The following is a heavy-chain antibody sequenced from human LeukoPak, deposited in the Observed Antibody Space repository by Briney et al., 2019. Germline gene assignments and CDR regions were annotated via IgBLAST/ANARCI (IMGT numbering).Heavy chain of an antibody. V-gene: IGHV3-33*08. D-gene: IGHD5-18*01. CDR3: ARGNRAMVT. CDR1: GFSFSSYG. CDR2: IWYDGSNK. Sequence: GGSLRLSCAASGFSFSSYGMHWVRQAPGKGLEWVAVIWYDGSNKHYADSVKGRFTISRDNSKNTLYLQMNSLRAEDTAVYYCARGNRAMVTWGQGTLVTVSS. J-gene: IGHJ4*02.